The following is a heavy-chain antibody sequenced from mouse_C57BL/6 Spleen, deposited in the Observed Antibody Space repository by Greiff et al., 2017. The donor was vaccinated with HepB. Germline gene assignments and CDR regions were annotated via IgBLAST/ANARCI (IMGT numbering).Heavy chain of an antibody. CDR2: IWTGGGT. J-gene: IGHJ1*03. D-gene: IGHD1-1*01. Sequence: VKVVESGPGLVAPSQSLSITCTVSGFSLTSYAISWVRQPPGKGLEWLGVIWTGGGTNYNSALKSRLSISTDNSKSQVFLKMNSLQTDDTAGYYCARKGNYYGSMGPYWYFDVWGTGTTVTVSS. CDR1: GFSLTSYA. V-gene: IGHV2-9-1*01. CDR3: ARKGNYYGSMGPYWYFDV.